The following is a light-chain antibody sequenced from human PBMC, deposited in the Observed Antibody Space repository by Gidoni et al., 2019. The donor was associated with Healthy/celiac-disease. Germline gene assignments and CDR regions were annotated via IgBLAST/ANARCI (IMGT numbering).Light chain of an antibody. CDR2: RNN. CDR3: AAWDDSLSGRWV. J-gene: IGLJ3*02. CDR1: SSNIGSNY. Sequence: QSVLTQPPSASGTPGQRVTISCSGRSSNIGSNYVYWYQQLPGTAPKLLIYRNNQRPPGVPDRFSGSKSGTSASLAISGLRSEDEADYYCAAWDDSLSGRWVFGGGTKLTVL. V-gene: IGLV1-47*01.